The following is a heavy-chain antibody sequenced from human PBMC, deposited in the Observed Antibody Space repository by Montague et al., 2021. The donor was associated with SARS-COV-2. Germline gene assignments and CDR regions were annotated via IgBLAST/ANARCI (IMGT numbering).Heavy chain of an antibody. CDR1: GGSITNYY. CDR2: IYFSATT. J-gene: IGHJ5*02. CDR3: ARLRRGTYYVSFDP. D-gene: IGHD1-26*01. Sequence: SETLSLTCTVSGGSITNYYCPLIRHSPGTGLEWVGYIYFSATTNYNPSLKSRVTMAIDTSKNQFSLSLSSVTAADSAVYYCARLRRGTYYVSFDPWGQGSLVSVSS. V-gene: IGHV4-59*12.